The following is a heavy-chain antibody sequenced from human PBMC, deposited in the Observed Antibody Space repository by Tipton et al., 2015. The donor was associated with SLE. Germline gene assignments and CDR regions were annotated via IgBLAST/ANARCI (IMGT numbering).Heavy chain of an antibody. V-gene: IGHV1-18*01. Sequence: QVQLVQSGGEVKKPGASVKVSCKASGYTFTRYGVSWVRQAPGQGLEWMAWISAYNGRINYSQKFQGRVTMTTDSSTTTAYMELTNLRSDDTAIYYCARDGPDYGDYINFDFWGQGTLVTVSS. J-gene: IGHJ4*02. CDR1: GYTFTRYG. CDR2: ISAYNGRI. CDR3: ARDGPDYGDYINFDF. D-gene: IGHD4-17*01.